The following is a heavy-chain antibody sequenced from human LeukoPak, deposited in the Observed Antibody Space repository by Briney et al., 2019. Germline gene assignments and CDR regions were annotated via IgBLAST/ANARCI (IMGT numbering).Heavy chain of an antibody. D-gene: IGHD2-15*01. V-gene: IGHV5-51*01. Sequence: GESLQISCKGSGYSFTNFWIGWVRQLPGKGLEWMGIIYPGDSDTRYSPSFQGQVTISADKSISTAYLQWSSLKASDTAMYYCARSLGYCSGGDCYFHFDYWGQGTLVTVSS. CDR1: GYSFTNFW. CDR2: IYPGDSDT. CDR3: ARSLGYCSGGDCYFHFDY. J-gene: IGHJ4*02.